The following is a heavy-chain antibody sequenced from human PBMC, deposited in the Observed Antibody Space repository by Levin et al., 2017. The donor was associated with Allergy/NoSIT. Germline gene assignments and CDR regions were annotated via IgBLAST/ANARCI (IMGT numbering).Heavy chain of an antibody. V-gene: IGHV3-30-3*01. CDR1: GFTFSSYA. CDR3: ARGAPQGYSSSSYFDY. Sequence: LSLTCAASGFTFSSYAMHWVRQAPGKGLEWVAVISYDGSNKYYADSVKGRFTISRDNSKNTLYLQMNSLRAEDTAVYYCARGAPQGYSSSSYFDYWGQGTLVTVSS. CDR2: ISYDGSNK. J-gene: IGHJ4*02. D-gene: IGHD6-6*01.